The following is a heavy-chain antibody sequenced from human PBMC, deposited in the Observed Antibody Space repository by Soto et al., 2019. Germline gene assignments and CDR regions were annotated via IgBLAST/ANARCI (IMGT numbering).Heavy chain of an antibody. Sequence: QVQLVQSGAEVKKPGASVKVSCKASGYTFTTYGISWVRQAPGQGLEWMGWISAYNSNTYYAQKLQGRVTLTTDTSTSTAYMKLRSLRSDDRAVYYCARREYYGSGSVNYWRQGTLVTVSS. J-gene: IGHJ4*02. V-gene: IGHV1-18*01. CDR1: GYTFTTYG. D-gene: IGHD3-10*01. CDR3: ARREYYGSGSVNY. CDR2: ISAYNSNT.